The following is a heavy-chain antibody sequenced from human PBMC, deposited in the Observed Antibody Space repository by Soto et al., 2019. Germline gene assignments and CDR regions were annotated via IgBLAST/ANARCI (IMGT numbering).Heavy chain of an antibody. CDR1: GFSFSSYA. V-gene: IGHV3-23*01. CDR2: ISGSGGTT. J-gene: IGHJ4*02. Sequence: EVQLLESGGDLGQPGGSLRLSCAASGFSFSSYAMSWVRQAPGKGLEWVSVISGSGGTTRYADSVKGRFTISTVNANKMLYVQMNSLRAEDTAVYYCAKERNCDSPGPDNWGQGTLVSVSS. D-gene: IGHD1-1*01. CDR3: AKERNCDSPGPDN.